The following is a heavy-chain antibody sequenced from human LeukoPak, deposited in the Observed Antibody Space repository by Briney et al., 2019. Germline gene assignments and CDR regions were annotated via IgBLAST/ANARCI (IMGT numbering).Heavy chain of an antibody. J-gene: IGHJ4*02. CDR3: ARAGEYSYGYFDY. Sequence: AGSLRLSCAASGFTFSSYWMSWVGQGPGKGREGVANIKRDGSEKYYVDSGKGRFTISRDNAKNSLYLQMNSLRAEDTAVYYCARAGEYSYGYFDYWGQGTLVTVSS. D-gene: IGHD5-18*01. CDR1: GFTFSSYW. V-gene: IGHV3-7*01. CDR2: IKRDGSEK.